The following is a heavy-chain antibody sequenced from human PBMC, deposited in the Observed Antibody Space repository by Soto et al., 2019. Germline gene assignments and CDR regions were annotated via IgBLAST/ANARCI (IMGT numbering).Heavy chain of an antibody. CDR3: ARQTTIIIPLGVLITYGGPFDL. CDR1: GDSITRCGYY. V-gene: IGHV4-31*03. J-gene: IGHJ5*02. CDR2: VYHSGST. Sequence: SETLSLTCNVSGDSITRCGYYWSWIRQQPGKGLEWIGYVYHSGSTYYNPSLKSRITMSLDTSKNQFSLKLSSVTVADTVVYYCARQTTIIIPLGVLITYGGPFDLWGQGTLVTVSS. D-gene: IGHD3-10*01.